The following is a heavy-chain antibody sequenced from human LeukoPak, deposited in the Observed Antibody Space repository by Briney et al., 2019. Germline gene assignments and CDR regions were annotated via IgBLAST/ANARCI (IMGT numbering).Heavy chain of an antibody. CDR2: INHSGST. D-gene: IGHD3-16*01. CDR3: ELGVDNFEY. Sequence: SETLSLTCAVYGGSFSAYFWSWMRQPPGKGLEWIGEINHSGSTYYTPSLKSRVTISVDMSKNQFSLKLTSVTAADTAVYYCELGVDNFEYWGQGPLVTVSS. V-gene: IGHV4-34*01. CDR1: GGSFSAYF. J-gene: IGHJ4*02.